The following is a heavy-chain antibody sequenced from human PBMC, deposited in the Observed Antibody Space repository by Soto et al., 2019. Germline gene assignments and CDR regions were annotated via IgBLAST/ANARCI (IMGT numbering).Heavy chain of an antibody. J-gene: IGHJ6*02. CDR2: IIPIFGTA. CDR1: GGTFSSYA. Sequence: QVQLVQSGAEVKKPGSSVKVSCKASGGTFSSYAISWVRQAPGQGLEWMGGIIPIFGTANYAQKFQGRVTITADKSTSPDYMELSNLRSEETAVYYSAREEGPYGMDVWGQGTTVTVSS. V-gene: IGHV1-69*06. CDR3: AREEGPYGMDV.